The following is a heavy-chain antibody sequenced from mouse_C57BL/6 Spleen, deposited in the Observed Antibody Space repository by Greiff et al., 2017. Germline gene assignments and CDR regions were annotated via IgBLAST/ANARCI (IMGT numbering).Heavy chain of an antibody. D-gene: IGHD1-1*01. V-gene: IGHV1-82*01. Sequence: QVLLQQSGPELVKPGASVKISCKASCYAFSSSWMNWVKLRPGKGLEWIGRLYPGDGDTNYNGKFTGKATLPADTSSSTAYMQLSSLTSEDSAVYFCARWTTVAAMDYWGQGASVTVSS. CDR1: CYAFSSSW. CDR3: ARWTTVAAMDY. CDR2: LYPGDGDT. J-gene: IGHJ4*01.